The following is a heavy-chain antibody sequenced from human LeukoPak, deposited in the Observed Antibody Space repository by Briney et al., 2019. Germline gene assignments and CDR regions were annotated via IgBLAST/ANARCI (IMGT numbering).Heavy chain of an antibody. D-gene: IGHD3-9*01. V-gene: IGHV3-21*01. Sequence: GGSLRLSCAASGFTFSSYSMNWVRQAPGKRLEWVSSISSSSSYIYYADSVKGRFTISRDNAKNSLYLQMNSLRAEDTAVYYCAREVRDILTPDAFDIWGQGTMVTVSS. CDR1: GFTFSSYS. CDR2: ISSSSSYI. J-gene: IGHJ3*02. CDR3: AREVRDILTPDAFDI.